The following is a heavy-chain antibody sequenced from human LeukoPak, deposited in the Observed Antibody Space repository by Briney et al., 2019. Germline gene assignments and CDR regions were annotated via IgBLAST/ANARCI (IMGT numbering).Heavy chain of an antibody. V-gene: IGHV1-18*01. CDR2: ISAYNGNT. CDR1: GYTFTSYG. CDR3: ARDQGVAATLYYYYYGMDV. J-gene: IGHJ6*02. D-gene: IGHD2-15*01. Sequence: ASVKVSCKASGYTFTSYGISWVRQAPGQGLEWMGWISAYNGNTNYAQKLQGRVTMTTDTSTSTAYMELRSLRSDDTAVYYCARDQGVAATLYYYYYGMDVWGQGTTVTVSS.